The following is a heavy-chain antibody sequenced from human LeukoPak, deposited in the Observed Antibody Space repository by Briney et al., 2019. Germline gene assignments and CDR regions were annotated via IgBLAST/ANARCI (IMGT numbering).Heavy chain of an antibody. Sequence: GGSLRLSCAASGFTFRSYGMHWVRQAPGKGLEWVAVISYDGSNKYYADSVKGRFTISRDNSKNTLYLQMNSLRAEDTAVYYCAKDSNPPRGPDYYYYYGMDVWGKGTTVTVSS. CDR1: GFTFRSYG. CDR3: AKDSNPPRGPDYYYYYGMDV. J-gene: IGHJ6*04. V-gene: IGHV3-30*18. D-gene: IGHD3-10*01. CDR2: ISYDGSNK.